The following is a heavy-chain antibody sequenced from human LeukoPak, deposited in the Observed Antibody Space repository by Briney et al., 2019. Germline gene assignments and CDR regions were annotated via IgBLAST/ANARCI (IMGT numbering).Heavy chain of an antibody. J-gene: IGHJ4*02. Sequence: ASVKVSCKASGGTFPSYAISWVRQAPGQGLEWMGRVIPLFETTNFAQQFQGRVTVTTDDSTSTAYMELSSLRSEDTAVYYCATDHNTGYFDYWGQGTLVTVSS. CDR2: VIPLFETT. D-gene: IGHD1-1*01. V-gene: IGHV1-69*05. CDR1: GGTFPSYA. CDR3: ATDHNTGYFDY.